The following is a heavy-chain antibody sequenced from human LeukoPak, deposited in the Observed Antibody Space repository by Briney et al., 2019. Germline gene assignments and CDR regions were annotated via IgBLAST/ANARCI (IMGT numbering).Heavy chain of an antibody. V-gene: IGHV1-8*03. J-gene: IGHJ4*02. Sequence: ASVKVSCKASGYTFTSYDINWVRQATGQGLEWMGWMNPNSGNTGYAQKFQGRVTITRNTFISTAYMELSSLRSEDTAVYYCATIRGSSTYYFDYWGQGTPVTVSS. CDR2: MNPNSGNT. D-gene: IGHD6-6*01. CDR3: ATIRGSSTYYFDY. CDR1: GYTFTSYD.